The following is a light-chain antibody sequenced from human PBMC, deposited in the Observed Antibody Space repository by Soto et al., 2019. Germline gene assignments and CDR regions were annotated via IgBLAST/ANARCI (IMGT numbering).Light chain of an antibody. CDR1: QSVRSN. CDR2: GAS. CDR3: QQYNSWPLT. V-gene: IGKV3-15*01. J-gene: IGKJ4*01. Sequence: EVVMTQSPATLSVSPGERATLSCRASQSVRSNLAWYQQKPGQAPRLLFYGASTRATGIPARFSGSGSGTEFTLTFSSLQSEDTAVYYCQQYNSWPLTFGGGTKVEI.